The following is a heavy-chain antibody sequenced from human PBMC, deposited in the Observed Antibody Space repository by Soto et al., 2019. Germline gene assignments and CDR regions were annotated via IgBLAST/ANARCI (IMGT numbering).Heavy chain of an antibody. D-gene: IGHD3-16*01. CDR1: GGSISNYY. Sequence: SETLSLTCTVSGGSISNYYWTWIRQPPGKGLQWIGYIYYSGTTNYNPSLKSRVTISVDTSKNQFSLKLSSVTAADTAVYYCANLPGADYGGILDPWGQGTLVTVSS. CDR2: IYYSGTT. V-gene: IGHV4-59*01. J-gene: IGHJ5*02. CDR3: ANLPGADYGGILDP.